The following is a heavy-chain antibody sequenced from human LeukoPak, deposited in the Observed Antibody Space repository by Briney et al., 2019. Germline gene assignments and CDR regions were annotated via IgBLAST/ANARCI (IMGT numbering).Heavy chain of an antibody. CDR1: GYAFTSYG. CDR3: ARWSPRGFWNFYFYY. Sequence: ASVKVSCKASGYAFTSYGIGWVRQAPGQGLEWMGWVGPYNGKTNYSQKFQGRVTMTTDTSTNTAYLELSTLRSDDTAVYYCARWSPRGFWNFYFYYWGQVTLVSVSS. V-gene: IGHV1-18*01. CDR2: VGPYNGKT. J-gene: IGHJ4*02. D-gene: IGHD1-7*01.